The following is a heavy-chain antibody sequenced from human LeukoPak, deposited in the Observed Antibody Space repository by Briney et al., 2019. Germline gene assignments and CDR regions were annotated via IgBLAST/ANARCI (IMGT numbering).Heavy chain of an antibody. J-gene: IGHJ4*02. Sequence: SETLSLTCTVSGGSISSYYWSWIRQPPGKGLEWIGYIYYSGSTNYNPSLKSRVTISVDTSKNQFSLKLSSVTAADTAVYYCARHWDDYGDYYFDNWGQGTLVTVSS. CDR2: IYYSGST. D-gene: IGHD4-17*01. CDR1: GGSISSYY. CDR3: ARHWDDYGDYYFDN. V-gene: IGHV4-59*08.